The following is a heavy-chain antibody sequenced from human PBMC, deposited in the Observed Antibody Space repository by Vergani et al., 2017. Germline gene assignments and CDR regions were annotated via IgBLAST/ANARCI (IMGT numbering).Heavy chain of an antibody. CDR3: ARERNAYYDFWSGYYTQYYFDY. CDR1: GFTFSSFG. D-gene: IGHD3-3*01. V-gene: IGHV3-30*02. Sequence: VHLVESGGGVVQPGGSLRLSCTASGFTFSSFGMHWVRQAPGKGLEWLGLVWFDGNNKYYADSVKGRFTISRDNSKNALYLQMDSLSPEDTAVYYCARERNAYYDFWSGYYTQYYFDYWGQGTLVTVSS. CDR2: VWFDGNNK. J-gene: IGHJ4*02.